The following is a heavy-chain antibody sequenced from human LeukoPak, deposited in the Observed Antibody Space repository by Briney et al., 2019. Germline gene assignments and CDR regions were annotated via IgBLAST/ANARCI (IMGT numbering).Heavy chain of an antibody. CDR3: ARTRDCSSTSCYYYRTAFDY. CDR2: IIPIFGTA. CDR1: GGTFSSYA. J-gene: IGHJ4*02. Sequence: SVKVSCKASGGTFSSYAISWVRQAPGQGLEWMGGIIPIFGTAKYAQKFQGRVTITTDESTSTAYMELSSLRSEDTAVYYCARTRDCSSTSCYYYRTAFDYWGQGTLVTVSS. D-gene: IGHD2-2*01. V-gene: IGHV1-69*05.